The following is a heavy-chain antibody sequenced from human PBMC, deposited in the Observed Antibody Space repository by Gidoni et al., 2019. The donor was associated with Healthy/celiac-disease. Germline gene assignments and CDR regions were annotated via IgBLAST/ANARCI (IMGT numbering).Heavy chain of an antibody. J-gene: IGHJ5*02. CDR2: INHSGST. CDR1: GGSFSGYY. Sequence: QVQLQQWGAGLFKPSETLSLTCAVSGGSFSGYYWSWIRQPPGKGLEWIGEINHSGSTNYNPSRKSRVTISVDTSKNQFSLKLSSVTAADTAVYYCATRRGTAAGTVGRVWFDPWGQGTLVTVSS. V-gene: IGHV4-34*01. D-gene: IGHD6-13*01. CDR3: ATRRGTAAGTVGRVWFDP.